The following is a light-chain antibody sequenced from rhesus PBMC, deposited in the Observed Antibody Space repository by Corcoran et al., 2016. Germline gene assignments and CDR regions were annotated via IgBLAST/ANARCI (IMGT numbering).Light chain of an antibody. V-gene: IGKV1-33*02. CDR3: QQHSSYPHS. CDR2: ASS. J-gene: IGKJ2*01. CDR1: QGSSSW. Sequence: DIQMTQSPSSLSASVGDRVTITCQASQGSSSWLAWYQQKAGKAPTLLIYASSGLQTGVPSRFSGSGSGTDFNLTLSGLQPEDFGTYCCQQHSSYPHSFGRGTKVEI.